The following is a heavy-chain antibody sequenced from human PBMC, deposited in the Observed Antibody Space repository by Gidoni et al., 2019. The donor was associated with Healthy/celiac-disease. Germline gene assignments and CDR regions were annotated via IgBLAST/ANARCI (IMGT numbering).Heavy chain of an antibody. CDR1: GFPFSSYD. V-gene: IGHV3-13*01. CDR2: IGTAGDT. J-gene: IGHJ6*02. CDR3: ARELRYCSGGSCYRPTDYYYGMDV. Sequence: EVQLVESGGGLVQPGGSLRLSCAASGFPFSSYDMHWVRQATGKGLEWVSAIGTAGDTYYPGSVKGRFTISRENAKNSLYFQMNSLRAGDTAVYYCARELRYCSGGSCYRPTDYYYGMDVWGQGTTVTVSS. D-gene: IGHD2-15*01.